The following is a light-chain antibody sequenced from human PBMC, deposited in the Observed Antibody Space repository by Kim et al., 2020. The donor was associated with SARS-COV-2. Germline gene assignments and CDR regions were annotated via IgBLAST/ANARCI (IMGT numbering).Light chain of an antibody. Sequence: SYELTHPPSVSVSPGQTASITCSGDKLGDKYACWYQQKPGQSPVLVIYQDSKRPSGIPERFSGSNSGNTATLTISGTQAMDEADYYCQAWDSSTGVVFGGGTQLTVL. CDR3: QAWDSSTGVV. CDR2: QDS. V-gene: IGLV3-1*01. J-gene: IGLJ2*01. CDR1: KLGDKY.